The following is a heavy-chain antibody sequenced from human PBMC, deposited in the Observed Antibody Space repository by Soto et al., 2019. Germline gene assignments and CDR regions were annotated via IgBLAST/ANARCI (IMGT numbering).Heavy chain of an antibody. V-gene: IGHV4-4*07. Sequence: QVQLQESGPGLVKPSETLSLTCTVSGGSISTYYWSWIRQPAGKGLEWIGRIYSSGSTNYNPSLKSRVTLSGDTSKNQFSPKLSSVTAADPAVYYCARKNFTASSGHDYWGQGTLVTVSS. CDR3: ARKNFTASSGHDY. CDR1: GGSISTYY. CDR2: IYSSGST. D-gene: IGHD2-8*02. J-gene: IGHJ4*02.